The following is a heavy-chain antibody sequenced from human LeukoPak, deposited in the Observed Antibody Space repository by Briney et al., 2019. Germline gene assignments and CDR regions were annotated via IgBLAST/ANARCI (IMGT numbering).Heavy chain of an antibody. J-gene: IGHJ5*02. CDR1: GGSISSYY. V-gene: IGHV4-59*08. CDR2: IYYSGTT. D-gene: IGHD6-19*01. Sequence: SETLSLTCTVSGGSISSYYWGWIRQPPGKGLEWIGYIYYSGTTNYNPSLKSRVSISVDTSKNQFSLKLSSVTAADTAVYYCARIAVAGTIYNWFDPWGQGTLVTVSS. CDR3: ARIAVAGTIYNWFDP.